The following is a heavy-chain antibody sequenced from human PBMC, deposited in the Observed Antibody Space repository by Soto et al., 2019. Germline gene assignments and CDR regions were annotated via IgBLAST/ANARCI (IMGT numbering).Heavy chain of an antibody. CDR2: ISGSGGST. J-gene: IGHJ4*02. V-gene: IGHV3-23*01. Sequence: PGGSLRHSCASSGVTFSSYAMILVRQATGKGLEWVSAISGSGGSTYYADSVKGRFTISRDNSKNTLYLQMNSLRAEDTAVYYCAKGGYIVVVPAAFYFDYWGQGTLVTVSS. D-gene: IGHD2-2*01. CDR1: GVTFSSYA. CDR3: AKGGYIVVVPAAFYFDY.